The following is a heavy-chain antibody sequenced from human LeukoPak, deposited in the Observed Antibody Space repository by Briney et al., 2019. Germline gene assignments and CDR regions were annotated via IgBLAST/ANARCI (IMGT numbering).Heavy chain of an antibody. V-gene: IGHV4-38-2*02. J-gene: IGHJ6*03. Sequence: SETLSLTCTVSGYSITSGYYWGWIRQPPGKGLEWIGTIYHRGSTYYSPSLKSRVTISVDVSKNQVSLRLTSVTAADTATYYCARHPHCISTSCYSHHYYYYYYVDVWGNGTTVTVSS. CDR3: ARHPHCISTSCYSHHYYYYYYVDV. CDR2: IYHRGST. D-gene: IGHD2-15*01. CDR1: GYSITSGYY.